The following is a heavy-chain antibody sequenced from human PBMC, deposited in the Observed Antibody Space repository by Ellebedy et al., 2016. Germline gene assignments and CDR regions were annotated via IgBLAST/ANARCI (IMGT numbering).Heavy chain of an antibody. CDR2: IYYSGST. CDR1: GGSISSYY. J-gene: IGHJ6*02. Sequence: SETLSLTCTVSGGSISSYYWSWIRQPPGKGLEWIGYIYYSGSTNYNPSLKSRVTISVDTSKNQFSLKLSSVTAADTAVYYCASLGYSYGPTQNYYYYYGMDVWGQGTTVTVSS. CDR3: ASLGYSYGPTQNYYYYYGMDV. V-gene: IGHV4-59*08. D-gene: IGHD5-18*01.